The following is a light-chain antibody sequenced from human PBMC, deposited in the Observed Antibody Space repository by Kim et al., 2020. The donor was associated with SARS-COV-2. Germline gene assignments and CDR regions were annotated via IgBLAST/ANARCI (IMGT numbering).Light chain of an antibody. CDR1: QSISSW. Sequence: IQMTQSPSTLSAFVGDRVTITCRASQSISSWLAWYQQKPGKAPKLLIHKASTLETGVPSRFSGCGSATEFTLSVSSLQPGDFATYYCQQYSSYATFGQGAKVDI. CDR3: QQYSSYAT. J-gene: IGKJ1*01. CDR2: KAS. V-gene: IGKV1-5*03.